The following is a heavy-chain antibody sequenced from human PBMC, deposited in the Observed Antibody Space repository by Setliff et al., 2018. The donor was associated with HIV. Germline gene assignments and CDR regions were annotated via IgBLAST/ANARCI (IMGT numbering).Heavy chain of an antibody. CDR3: ARSLLPSITVAGTIGY. D-gene: IGHD6-19*01. CDR2: LIPILGIA. J-gene: IGHJ4*02. Sequence: GASVKVSCKASGGAFSGYALSWVRQAPGQGLEWMGGLIPILGIAQYAQKFHGRVTISADTSTTTAYLEVSSLSSVTAADTAVYYCARSLLPSITVAGTIGYWGQGSLVTVSS. CDR1: GGAFSGYA. V-gene: IGHV1-69*10.